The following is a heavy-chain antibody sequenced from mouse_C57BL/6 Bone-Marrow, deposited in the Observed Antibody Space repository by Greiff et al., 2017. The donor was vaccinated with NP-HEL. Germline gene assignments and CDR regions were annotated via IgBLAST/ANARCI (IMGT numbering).Heavy chain of an antibody. CDR2: ISSGGSYT. V-gene: IGHV5-6*01. Sequence: EVNVVESGGDLVKPGGSLKLSCAASGFTFSSYGMSWVRQTPDKRLEWVATISSGGSYTYYPDSVKGRFTISRDNAKNTLYLQMSSLKSEDTAMYYCARHNDYDEVLFAYWGQGTLVTVSA. D-gene: IGHD2-4*01. CDR3: ARHNDYDEVLFAY. J-gene: IGHJ3*01. CDR1: GFTFSSYG.